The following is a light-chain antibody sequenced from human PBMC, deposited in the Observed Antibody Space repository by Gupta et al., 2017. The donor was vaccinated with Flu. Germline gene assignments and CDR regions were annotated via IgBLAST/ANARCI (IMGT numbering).Light chain of an antibody. CDR3: QQSGSDPHFT. J-gene: IGKJ3*01. CDR1: QSISSY. V-gene: IGKV1-39*01. Sequence: DIQMTQSPSSVSASVGDRVTITCRASQSISSYLNWYQQKPGKAPKFLIFSASSWQSGVPSRFSGSGFGTDLTLTISSRQPEDFATYYCQQSGSDPHFTFGHGTKVDIK. CDR2: SAS.